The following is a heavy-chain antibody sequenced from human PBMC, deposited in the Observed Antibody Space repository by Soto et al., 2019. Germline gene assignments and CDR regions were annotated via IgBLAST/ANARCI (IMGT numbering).Heavy chain of an antibody. CDR3: ARSSGWRQVVGYTYGLDV. CDR1: GFTVSDHY. Sequence: QEYMVESGGGLVKPGGSLRLSCALSGFTVSDHYLTWIRQAPGRGLEWIAYISGSGSFTNYADSVKGRFIISRDIAQNSMYLQINSLRAEDTAVYYCARSSGWRQVVGYTYGLDVWGQGTAVTVSS. CDR2: ISGSGSFT. J-gene: IGHJ6*02. D-gene: IGHD5-18*01. V-gene: IGHV3-11*06.